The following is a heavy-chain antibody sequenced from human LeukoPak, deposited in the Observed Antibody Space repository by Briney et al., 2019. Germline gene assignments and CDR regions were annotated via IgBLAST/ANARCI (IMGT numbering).Heavy chain of an antibody. CDR1: GFTFSDYY. CDR2: ISSSGSTI. D-gene: IGHD5-18*01. V-gene: IGHV3-11*01. Sequence: GGSLRLSCAASGFTFSDYYMSWIRQAPGKGLEWVSYISSSGSTIYYADSVKGRFTISRDNAKNSLYLQMNSLRAEDTAVYYCAKVAMVTIALGYFDYWGQGTLVTVSS. CDR3: AKVAMVTIALGYFDY. J-gene: IGHJ4*02.